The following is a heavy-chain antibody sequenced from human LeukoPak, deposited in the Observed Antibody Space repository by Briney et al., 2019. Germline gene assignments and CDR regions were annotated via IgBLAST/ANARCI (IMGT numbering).Heavy chain of an antibody. CDR2: ISGSGGST. CDR1: GFTFSSYA. V-gene: IGHV3-23*01. D-gene: IGHD3-9*01. Sequence: GGSLRLSCAASGFTFSSYAMSWVRQAPGKGLEWVSAISGSGGSTYYADSVKGRFTISRDNSKNTLYLQVNSLRAEDTAVYYCAKDRYFDWLLLSWGQGTPVTVSS. CDR3: AKDRYFDWLLLS. J-gene: IGHJ4*02.